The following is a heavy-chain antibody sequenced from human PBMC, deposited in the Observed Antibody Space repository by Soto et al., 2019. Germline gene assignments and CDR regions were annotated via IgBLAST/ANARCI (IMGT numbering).Heavy chain of an antibody. CDR3: ARTEIYDYIGGSYPPFDY. CDR1: GGTFSSYT. CDR2: IIPILGIA. V-gene: IGHV1-69*02. J-gene: IGHJ4*02. Sequence: QVQLVQSGAEVKKPGSSVKVSCKASGGTFSSYTISWVRQAPGQGLEWMGRIIPILGIANYAQKFQGRVTITADKSTSTAYMELSSLRSEDTAVYYCARTEIYDYIGGSYPPFDYWGQGTLVTVSS. D-gene: IGHD3-16*02.